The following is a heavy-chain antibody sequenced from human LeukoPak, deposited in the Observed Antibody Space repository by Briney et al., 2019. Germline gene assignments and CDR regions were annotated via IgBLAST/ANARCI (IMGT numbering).Heavy chain of an antibody. D-gene: IGHD6-13*01. V-gene: IGHV4-34*01. CDR2: INHSGST. CDR3: ARVSAAAGHYGMDV. J-gene: IGHJ6*02. CDR1: GGSFSGYY. Sequence: SETLSLTCAVYGGSFSGYYWSWIRQLPGKGLEWIGEINHSGSTNYNPSLKSRVTISVDTSKNQFSLKLSSVTAADTAVYYCARVSAAAGHYGMDVWGQGTTVTVSS.